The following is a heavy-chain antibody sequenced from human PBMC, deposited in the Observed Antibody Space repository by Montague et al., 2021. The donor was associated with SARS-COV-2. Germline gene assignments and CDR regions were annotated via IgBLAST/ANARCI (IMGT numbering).Heavy chain of an antibody. V-gene: IGHV2-5*02. D-gene: IGHD3-22*01. CDR2: IYWDDDK. J-gene: IGHJ4*02. CDR3: AHRLARHYDINAQLWCPFDS. Sequence: ALVKPTQTLTLTCTFSGFSLSTSGVGVGWIRQPPGKALEWLALIYWDDDKRYSPSLKTRLTITKDTSKNQVVLTMTNMDPVDTGTYYCAHRLARHYDINAQLWCPFDSWGQGTLVTVSS. CDR1: GFSLSTSGVG.